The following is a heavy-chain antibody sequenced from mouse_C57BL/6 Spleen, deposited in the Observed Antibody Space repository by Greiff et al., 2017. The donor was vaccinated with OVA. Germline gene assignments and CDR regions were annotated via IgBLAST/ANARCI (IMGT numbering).Heavy chain of an antibody. J-gene: IGHJ4*01. CDR2: IRSKSSNYAT. D-gene: IGHD2-4*01. V-gene: IGHV10-3*01. CDR3: VRRGLGDYDGYAMDY. CDR1: GFTFNTYA. Sequence: EVQLQQSGGGLVQPKGSLKLSCAASGFTFNTYAMHWVRQAPGKGLEWVARIRSKSSNYATYYADSVKDRFTISRDDSQSMLYLQMNNLKTEDTAMYYCVRRGLGDYDGYAMDYWGQGTSVTVSS.